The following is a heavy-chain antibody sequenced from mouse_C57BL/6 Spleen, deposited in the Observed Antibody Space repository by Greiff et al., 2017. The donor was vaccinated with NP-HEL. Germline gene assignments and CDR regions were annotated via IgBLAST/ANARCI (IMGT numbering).Heavy chain of an antibody. Sequence: EVQGVESGGGLVKPGGSLKLSCAASGFTFSSYAMSWVRQTPEKRLEWVATISDGGSYTYYPDNVKGRFTISRDNAKNNLYLQMSHLKSEDTAMYYCARGFTGRDFDVWGTGTTVTVSS. CDR3: ARGFTGRDFDV. V-gene: IGHV5-4*01. J-gene: IGHJ1*03. CDR2: ISDGGSYT. D-gene: IGHD3-3*01. CDR1: GFTFSSYA.